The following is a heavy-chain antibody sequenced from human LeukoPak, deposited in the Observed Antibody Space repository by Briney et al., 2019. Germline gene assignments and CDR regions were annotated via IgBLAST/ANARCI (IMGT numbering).Heavy chain of an antibody. CDR1: GFTFSSYW. V-gene: IGHV3-7*01. D-gene: IGHD5-24*01. CDR2: IKQDGSEK. Sequence: GGSLRLSCAASGFTFSSYWMSWVRQAPGKGLEWVANIKQDGSEKYYVDSVKGRFTISRDNAKNSLYLQMNSLRAEDTAVYYYARLTVEMATIIPRDAFDIWGQGTMVTVSS. CDR3: ARLTVEMATIIPRDAFDI. J-gene: IGHJ3*02.